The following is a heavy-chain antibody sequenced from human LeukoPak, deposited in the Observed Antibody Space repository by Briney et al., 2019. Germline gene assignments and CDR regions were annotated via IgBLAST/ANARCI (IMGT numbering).Heavy chain of an antibody. D-gene: IGHD1-26*01. CDR1: GFTFSSYW. V-gene: IGHV3-23*01. CDR2: ISGRGGST. J-gene: IGHJ4*02. CDR3: AKDAVGTTFGYYFDY. Sequence: GGSLRLSCAASGFTFSSYWMSWVRQAPGKGLEWVSGISGRGGSTYYADSVKGRFAISRDNSKNTLYLQLISPRAEDTAVYYCAKDAVGTTFGYYFDYWGQGALVTVSS.